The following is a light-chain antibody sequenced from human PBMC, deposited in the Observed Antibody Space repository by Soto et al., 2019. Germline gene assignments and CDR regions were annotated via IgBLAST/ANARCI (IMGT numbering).Light chain of an antibody. CDR3: ATWDVTLNIWV. V-gene: IGLV1-44*01. CDR1: DSNIARRN. CDR2: STD. Sequence: QSALTQPPSASATPGQRVTISCPGSDSNIARRNVYWYQQLPGTAPKLLIYSTDLRPSGVPDRFSGSKSGTSASLAISGLQSEDEADYYCATWDVTLNIWVFGGGTKVTVL. J-gene: IGLJ3*02.